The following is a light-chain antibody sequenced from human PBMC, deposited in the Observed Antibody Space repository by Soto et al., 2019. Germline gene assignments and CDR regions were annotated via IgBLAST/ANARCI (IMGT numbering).Light chain of an antibody. CDR1: SSNIGRNP. Sequence: QSVLTQPPSASGTPGQRVTISCSGGSSNIGRNPVSWYQKFPGTAPKLLISLNTQRPSGVPDRFSGSKSGTSASLAISGLRSEDEDDYYCEAWDDNVYVFGTGTKVTVL. CDR3: EAWDDNVYV. V-gene: IGLV1-44*01. CDR2: LNT. J-gene: IGLJ1*01.